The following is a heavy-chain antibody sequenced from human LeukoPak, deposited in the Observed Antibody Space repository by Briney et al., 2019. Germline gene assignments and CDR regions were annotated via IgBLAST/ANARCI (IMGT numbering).Heavy chain of an antibody. J-gene: IGHJ4*02. CDR1: VGTLISYA. V-gene: IGHV1-69*06. D-gene: IGHD5-12*01. Sequence: SVKVSCKASVGTLISYAISWVRQAPGQGLEWMGRIIPIFGTANYAQKFQGRATINANKSTSTDYKELSSLRTEDTAVYYCARGNGGYEGGGYWGQGTLVTVSS. CDR2: IIPIFGTA. CDR3: ARGNGGYEGGGY.